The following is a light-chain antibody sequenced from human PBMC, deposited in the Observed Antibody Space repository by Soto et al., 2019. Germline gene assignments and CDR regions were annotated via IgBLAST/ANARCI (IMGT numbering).Light chain of an antibody. CDR1: SGDLGGYNY. CDR3: SSYAGSNNFV. Sequence: QSALTQPPSASGSPGQSVTISCTGTSGDLGGYNYVSWYQQHPGKAPKLIIYEVTKRPSGVPDRFSGSKSGKTASLTVSGLQAEDEADYYCSSYAGSNNFVFGTGTKLTVL. J-gene: IGLJ1*01. CDR2: EVT. V-gene: IGLV2-8*01.